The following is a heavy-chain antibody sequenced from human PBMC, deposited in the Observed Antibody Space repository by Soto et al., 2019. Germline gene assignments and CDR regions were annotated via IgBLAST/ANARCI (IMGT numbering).Heavy chain of an antibody. V-gene: IGHV4-34*01. J-gene: IGHJ5*01. D-gene: IGHD3-3*01. CDR3: ARGLRRSRWIRYYLGCFDS. CDR1: GGSFSGYY. CDR2: INHSGST. Sequence: PSENLALTCAVYGGSFSGYYWSWIRQPPGKGLEWIGEINHSGSTNYNPSLKSRVTISVDTSKNQFSLKLSSVTAADTAVYYCARGLRRSRWIRYYLGCFDSWGQGLLVTVS.